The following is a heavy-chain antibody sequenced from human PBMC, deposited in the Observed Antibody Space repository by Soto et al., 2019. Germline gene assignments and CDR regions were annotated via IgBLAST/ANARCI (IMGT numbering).Heavy chain of an antibody. Sequence: SETLSLTCAVSGGSISSGGYSWSWIRQPPGKGLEWIGYIYHSGSTYYNPSLKSRVTISVDRSKNQFSLKLSSVTAADTAVYYCARTNYYDSSGYSNDAFDIWGQGTMVTVS. J-gene: IGHJ3*02. CDR2: IYHSGST. CDR3: ARTNYYDSSGYSNDAFDI. V-gene: IGHV4-30-2*01. CDR1: GGSISSGGYS. D-gene: IGHD3-22*01.